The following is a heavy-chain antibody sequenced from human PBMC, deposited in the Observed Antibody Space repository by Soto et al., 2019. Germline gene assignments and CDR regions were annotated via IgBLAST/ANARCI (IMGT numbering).Heavy chain of an antibody. CDR3: ARHRTGRAPVDY. D-gene: IGHD3-9*01. CDR2: IYYSGST. Sequence: SETLSLTCTVSGGSISSSSDYWGWIRQPPGKGLEWIGSIYYSGSTYYNPSLKSRVTISVDTSKNQFSLKLSSVTAADTAVYYCARHRTGRAPVDYWGQGTLVTVSS. J-gene: IGHJ4*02. V-gene: IGHV4-39*01. CDR1: GGSISSSSDY.